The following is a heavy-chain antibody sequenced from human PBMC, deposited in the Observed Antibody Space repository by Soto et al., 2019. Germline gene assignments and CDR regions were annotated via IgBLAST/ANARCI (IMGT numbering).Heavy chain of an antibody. CDR2: IKSKTDGGTT. D-gene: IGHD4-17*01. V-gene: IGHV3-15*01. J-gene: IGHJ3*02. Sequence: EVQLVESGGGLVKPGGSLRLSCAASGFTFSNAWMSWVRQAPGKGLEWVGRIKSKTDGGTTDYAAPVKGRFTISRDDSKNTLYLQMNSLKTEDTAVYYCTTDYGDYDDAFYIWGQGTMVTVSS. CDR1: GFTFSNAW. CDR3: TTDYGDYDDAFYI.